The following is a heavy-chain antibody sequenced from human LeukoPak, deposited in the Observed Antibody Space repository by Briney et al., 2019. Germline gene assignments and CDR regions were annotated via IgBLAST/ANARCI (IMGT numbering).Heavy chain of an antibody. V-gene: IGHV3-53*01. J-gene: IGHJ5*01. CDR3: AKAAAYSGDDYFWFDS. Sequence: GGSLRLSCTVSGFTVSSNSMSWVRQAPGKGLEWVSFIYSDNTHYSDSVKGRFTISRDNSKNTLYLQMNSLRAEDTAVYYCAKAAAYSGDDYFWFDSWGQGTLVTVSP. D-gene: IGHD5-12*01. CDR1: GFTVSSNS. CDR2: IYSDNT.